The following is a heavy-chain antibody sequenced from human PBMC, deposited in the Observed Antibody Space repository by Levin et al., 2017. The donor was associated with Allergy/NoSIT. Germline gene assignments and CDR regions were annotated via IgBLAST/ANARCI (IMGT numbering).Heavy chain of an antibody. CDR1: GGSFSGYY. CDR3: ARGPKDVYGDLFAFGI. J-gene: IGHJ3*02. D-gene: IGHD4-17*01. Sequence: SQTLSLTCAVYGGSFSGYYWSWIRQPPGKGLEWIGEINHSGSTNYNPSLKSRVTISVDTSKNQLSLKLSSVTAADTAVYYCARGPKDVYGDLFAFGIWGQGTMVTVSS. V-gene: IGHV4-34*01. CDR2: INHSGST.